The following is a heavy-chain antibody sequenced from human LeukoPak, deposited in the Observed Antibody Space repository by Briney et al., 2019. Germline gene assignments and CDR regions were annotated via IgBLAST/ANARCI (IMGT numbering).Heavy chain of an antibody. CDR3: ARVPEGYGYNPYYYYGTDV. V-gene: IGHV3-33*01. CDR2: IWYDGSNK. D-gene: IGHD5-24*01. J-gene: IGHJ6*02. CDR1: GFTFSSYG. Sequence: GGSLRLPCAASGFTFSSYGMHWVRQAPGKGLEWVAVIWYDGSNKYYADSVKGRFTISRDNSKNTLYLQMNSLRAADTAVYYCARVPEGYGYNPYYYYGTDVWGQGTTVTVSS.